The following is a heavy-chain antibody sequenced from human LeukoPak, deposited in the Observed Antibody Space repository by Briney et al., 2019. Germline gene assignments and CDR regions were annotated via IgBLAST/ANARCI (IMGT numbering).Heavy chain of an antibody. CDR1: GFTFSSYA. CDR2: ISGSGGST. Sequence: TGGSLRLSCAASGFTFSSYAMSWVRQAPGKGLEWVSAISGSGGSTYYADSVKGRFTISRDNSKNTLYLQMNSLRAEDTAVYYCAKDITTRKQQLVNYFDYWGQGTLVTVSS. D-gene: IGHD6-13*01. CDR3: AKDITTRKQQLVNYFDY. V-gene: IGHV3-23*01. J-gene: IGHJ4*02.